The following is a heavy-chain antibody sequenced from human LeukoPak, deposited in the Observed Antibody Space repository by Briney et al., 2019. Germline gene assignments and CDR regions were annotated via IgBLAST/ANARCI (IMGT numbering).Heavy chain of an antibody. CDR2: IAHHGSNQ. CDR1: GFTFSRNA. CDR3: AKDGSWSCTD. V-gene: IGHV3-30*02. D-gene: IGHD2-8*02. Sequence: PGGSLRLSCAASGFTFSRNAIHWVRQGPGKGLEWVSYIAHHGSNQYYADSVKGRFTISRDNSKRTLYLQMNSLRADDTAVYYCAKDGSWSCTDWGQGTLVTVSS. J-gene: IGHJ4*02.